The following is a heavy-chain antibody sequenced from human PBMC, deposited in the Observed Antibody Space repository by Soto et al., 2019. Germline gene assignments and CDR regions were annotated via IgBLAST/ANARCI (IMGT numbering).Heavy chain of an antibody. J-gene: IGHJ4*02. D-gene: IGHD5-18*01. CDR2: IYYSGST. Sequence: QVQLQESGPGLVKPSETLSLTCTVSGGSISSYYWSWIRQPPGKGLEWIGYIYYSGSTNYNPSLKSRVTRSEDTSKNHFSLKLSSVTAADTAVYYCARSPMDTAMVKFDYWGQGTLVTVSS. V-gene: IGHV4-59*08. CDR1: GGSISSYY. CDR3: ARSPMDTAMVKFDY.